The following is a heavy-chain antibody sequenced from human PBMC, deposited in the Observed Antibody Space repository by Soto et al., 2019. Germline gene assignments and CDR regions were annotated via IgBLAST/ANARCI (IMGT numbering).Heavy chain of an antibody. D-gene: IGHD1-1*01. CDR1: GGSIITDGYY. J-gene: IGHJ4*02. Sequence: SETLSLTCNVSGGSIITDGYYWSLIRQHPGKGLEWIGYIFHNVNTYYNPSLKSRVTISVDASENNFSLKLNSVTAADTAIYYCARGSKIQFWASGNVFDSRGQGSLVTVSS. CDR2: IFHNVNT. V-gene: IGHV4-31*03. CDR3: ARGSKIQFWASGNVFDS.